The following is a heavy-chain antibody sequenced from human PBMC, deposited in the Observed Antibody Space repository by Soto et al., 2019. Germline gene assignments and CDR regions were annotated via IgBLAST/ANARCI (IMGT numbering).Heavy chain of an antibody. CDR1: GGTFSSYT. J-gene: IGHJ5*02. Sequence: QVQLVQSGAEVKKPGSSVKVSCKASGGTFSSYTISWVRQSPGQGLEWMGRIIPILGIANYAQKFQGRVTITADKATSTAYMELSSLRSEDTAVYYCARGGDPFDPWGQGTLVTVSS. D-gene: IGHD3-16*01. CDR2: IIPILGIA. V-gene: IGHV1-69*02. CDR3: ARGGDPFDP.